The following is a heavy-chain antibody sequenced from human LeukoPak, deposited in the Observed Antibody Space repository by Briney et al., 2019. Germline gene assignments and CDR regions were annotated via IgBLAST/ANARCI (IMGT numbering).Heavy chain of an antibody. Sequence: SETLSLTCSVSSGFISSYYWTWIRQSPGKGLEWIGYIYYTGSTSYNPSLQSRVTISVDTSKNQFSLKLSSVTAADTAVYYCARASGYHHYFNYWGQGTLVTVSS. CDR1: SGFISSYY. J-gene: IGHJ4*02. D-gene: IGHD2-2*01. CDR3: ARASGYHHYFNY. CDR2: IYYTGST. V-gene: IGHV4-59*12.